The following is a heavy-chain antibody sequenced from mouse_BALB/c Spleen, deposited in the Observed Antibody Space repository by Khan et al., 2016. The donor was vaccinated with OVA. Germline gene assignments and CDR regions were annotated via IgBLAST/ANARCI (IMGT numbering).Heavy chain of an antibody. CDR1: GFNIKDTY. CDR2: IAPATGNT. Sequence: EVQLQESGAELVKPGASVRLSCTASGFNIKDTYIHWVKQRPEQGLEWIGRIAPATGNTKYDPKFQDKATLTSDTSSNTSDLQLSSLTSDDTAVDYCVHPTNDPRYFEVWGEGTPVTVSS. J-gene: IGHJ1*01. D-gene: IGHD1-3*01. V-gene: IGHV14-3*02. CDR3: VHPTNDPRYFEV.